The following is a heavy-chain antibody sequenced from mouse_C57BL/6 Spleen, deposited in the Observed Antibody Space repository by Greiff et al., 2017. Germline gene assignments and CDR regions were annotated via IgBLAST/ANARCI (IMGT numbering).Heavy chain of an antibody. J-gene: IGHJ2*01. CDR3: ARNQGYYINYLDY. Sequence: QVQLQQPGAELVKPGASVKLSCKASGYTFTSYWMHWVKQRPGQGLEWIGMIHPNSGSTNYNEKFKSKATLTVDKSSSTAYMQLSSLTSEDSAVYYCARNQGYYINYLDYWGQGTTLTVSS. D-gene: IGHD2-12*01. CDR2: IHPNSGST. V-gene: IGHV1-64*01. CDR1: GYTFTSYW.